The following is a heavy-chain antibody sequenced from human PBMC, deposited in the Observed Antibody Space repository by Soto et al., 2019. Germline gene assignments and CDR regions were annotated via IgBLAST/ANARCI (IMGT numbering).Heavy chain of an antibody. CDR3: AKKVNSGPGSQYFDY. D-gene: IGHD3-10*01. Sequence: EVHLLESGGGLVQPGGSLRLSCAASGFTFSSYSMSWVRQAPGKGLEWVSGFRSGGDDGTTYYADSVKGRLTISRDNSNKTLFLQMDSLRAEDTAIYYCAKKVNSGPGSQYFDYWGQGTLVTVSS. CDR2: SGGDDGTT. CDR1: GFTFSSYS. V-gene: IGHV3-23*01. J-gene: IGHJ4*02.